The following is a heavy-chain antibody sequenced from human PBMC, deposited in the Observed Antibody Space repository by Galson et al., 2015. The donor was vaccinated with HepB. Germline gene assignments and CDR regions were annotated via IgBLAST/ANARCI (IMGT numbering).Heavy chain of an antibody. D-gene: IGHD5-12*01. Sequence: SLRLSCAASGFTFSGYWMLWVRQAPGKGLVWVSHINSDGSNTAYADSVKGRFTISRDDDKNTLNLQMNSLRAEDTAVYYCARGRRYSGDDWGQGTLVTVSS. J-gene: IGHJ4*02. CDR3: ARGRRYSGDD. CDR1: GFTFSGYW. V-gene: IGHV3-74*01. CDR2: INSDGSNT.